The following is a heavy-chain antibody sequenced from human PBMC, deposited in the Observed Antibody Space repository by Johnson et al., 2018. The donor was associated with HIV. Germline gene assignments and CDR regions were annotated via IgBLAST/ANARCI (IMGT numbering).Heavy chain of an antibody. Sequence: QVQLVESGGGLIQPGGSLRLSCAASGFSFSNYAMHWVRQAPGKGLEWVAVISYDGSNKYYADSVKGRFTISRDNSKDTLYLQMNSLRAEDTAVYYCARDTYYYDSSGYLDAFDIWGQGTMVTVSS. CDR2: ISYDGSNK. CDR3: ARDTYYYDSSGYLDAFDI. CDR1: GFSFSNYA. D-gene: IGHD3-22*01. V-gene: IGHV3-30*04. J-gene: IGHJ3*02.